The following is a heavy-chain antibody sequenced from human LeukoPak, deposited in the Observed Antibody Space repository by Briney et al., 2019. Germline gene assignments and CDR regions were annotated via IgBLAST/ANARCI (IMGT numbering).Heavy chain of an antibody. CDR1: GFSLSEYW. V-gene: IGHV3-7*01. CDR3: ARLTHRDNAGCCDN. CDR2: IKVDGREK. Sequence: GGSLCLPRVDSGFSLSEYWMRWVRQAPGKGLEWVASIKVDGREKYYVDSVKGRFTISRDNAKNSLYLQMNSLRAQDTAVYYCARLTHRDNAGCCDNRGKGDLVTVSS. D-gene: IGHD4/OR15-4a*01. J-gene: IGHJ1*01.